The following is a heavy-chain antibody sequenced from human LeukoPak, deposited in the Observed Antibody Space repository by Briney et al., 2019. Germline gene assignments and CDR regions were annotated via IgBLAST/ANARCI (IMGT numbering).Heavy chain of an antibody. Sequence: SVKVSCKASGGTFSSYAISWVRQAPGQGLEWMGGIIPIFGTANYAQRFQGRVTITTDESTSTAYMELSSLRSEDTAVYYCASSRGIVVVTASGYPYYFDYWGQGTLVTVSS. CDR3: ASSRGIVVVTASGYPYYFDY. CDR2: IIPIFGTA. V-gene: IGHV1-69*05. CDR1: GGTFSSYA. D-gene: IGHD2-21*02. J-gene: IGHJ4*02.